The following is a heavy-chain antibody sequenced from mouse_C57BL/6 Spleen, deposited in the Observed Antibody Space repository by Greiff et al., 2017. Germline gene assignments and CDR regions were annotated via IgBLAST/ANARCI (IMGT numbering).Heavy chain of an antibody. D-gene: IGHD1-1*01. CDR2: INPSTGGT. V-gene: IGHV1-42*01. CDR3: ARSGDTGDY. J-gene: IGHJ2*01. Sequence: EVKLMESGPELVKPGASVKISCKASGYSFTGYYMNWVKQSPEKSLEWIGEINPSTGGTTYNQKFKAKATLTVDKSSSTAYMQLKSLTSEDSAVYYCARSGDTGDYWGQGTTLTVSS. CDR1: GYSFTGYY.